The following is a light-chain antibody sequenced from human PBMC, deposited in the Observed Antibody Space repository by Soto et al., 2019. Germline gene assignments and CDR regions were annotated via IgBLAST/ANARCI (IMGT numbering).Light chain of an antibody. J-gene: IGLJ1*01. CDR2: DVS. Sequence: QSALTQPRSVSGSPGQSVTISCTGTRSDVGTYDFVSWYQQHPGKAPRLMIFDVSERPSGVPDRFSGSKSGNTASLTISGLQAEDEADYYCCLYAVTFYVFGTGTKVTVL. CDR1: RSDVGTYDF. CDR3: CLYAVTFYV. V-gene: IGLV2-11*01.